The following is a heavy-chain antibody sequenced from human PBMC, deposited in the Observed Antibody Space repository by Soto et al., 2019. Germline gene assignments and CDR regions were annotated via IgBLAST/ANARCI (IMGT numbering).Heavy chain of an antibody. J-gene: IGHJ4*02. CDR2: ISGSGGST. D-gene: IGHD2-2*01. CDR1: GFTFSSYA. Sequence: GGSLSLSCAASGFTFSSYAMSWVRQAPGKGLEWISAISGSGGSTYYADSVKDRFTISRDNSKNTLYLQMNSLRAEDTAVYYCAKARGSSTPAPGSYWGQGTLVTVSS. CDR3: AKARGSSTPAPGSY. V-gene: IGHV3-23*01.